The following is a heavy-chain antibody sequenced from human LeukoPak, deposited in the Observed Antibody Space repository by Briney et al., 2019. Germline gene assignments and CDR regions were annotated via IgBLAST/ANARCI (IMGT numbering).Heavy chain of an antibody. CDR3: ALRGYSYGYSPVIDY. V-gene: IGHV4-30-4*08. CDR1: GGSISSSDYY. D-gene: IGHD5-18*01. CDR2: IYYSGST. J-gene: IGHJ4*02. Sequence: SETLSLTCTVSGGSISSSDYYWSWIRQPPGKGLEWIGYIYYSGSTYYNPSLKSRVTISLDTSKNHFSLKLSSVTAADTAVYYCALRGYSYGYSPVIDYWGQGTLVTVSS.